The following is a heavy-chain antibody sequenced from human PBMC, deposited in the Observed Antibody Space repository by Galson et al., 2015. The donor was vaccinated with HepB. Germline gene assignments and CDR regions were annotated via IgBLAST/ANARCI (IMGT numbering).Heavy chain of an antibody. Sequence: SLRLSCAASGFTFSDYYMSWIRQAPGKGLEWVSYISSSSSYTNYADSVKGRFTISRDNAKNSLYLQMNSLRAEDTAVYYCARDSEGRGYYDFGNKNWGQGTLVTVSS. D-gene: IGHD3-22*01. CDR3: ARDSEGRGYYDFGNKN. J-gene: IGHJ4*02. CDR1: GFTFSDYY. V-gene: IGHV3-11*06. CDR2: ISSSSSYT.